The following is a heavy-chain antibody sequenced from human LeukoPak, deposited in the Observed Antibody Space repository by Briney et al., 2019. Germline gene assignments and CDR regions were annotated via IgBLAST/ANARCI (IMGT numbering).Heavy chain of an antibody. CDR2: ISWNSGSI. V-gene: IGHV3-9*01. CDR1: GFIFSSCA. Sequence: PGGSLRLSCAGSGFIFSSCAMNWVRQAPGKGLEWVSGISWNSGSIGYADSVKGRFTISRDNAKNSLYLQMNSLRAEDTALYYCASSWYLNYWGQGTLVTVSS. D-gene: IGHD6-13*01. CDR3: ASSWYLNY. J-gene: IGHJ4*02.